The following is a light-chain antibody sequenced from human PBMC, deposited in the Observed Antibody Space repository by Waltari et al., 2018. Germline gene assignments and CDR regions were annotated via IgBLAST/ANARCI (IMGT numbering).Light chain of an antibody. CDR2: AAS. CDR3: QQSYSTPPT. CDR1: QRISSY. V-gene: IGKV1-39*01. J-gene: IGKJ2*01. Sequence: DIQMNQSPYSLSASVGDRVTITCRASQRISSYLNWYQQKPGKAPKLLIYAASSLQGGVPSRFSGSGSGTDFTLTISSLQPEDFATYYCQQSYSTPPTFGQGTKLEI.